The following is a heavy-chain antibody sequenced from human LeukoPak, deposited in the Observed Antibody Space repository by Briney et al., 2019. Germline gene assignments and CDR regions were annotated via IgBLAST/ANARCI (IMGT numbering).Heavy chain of an antibody. CDR2: IYYSGST. CDR3: ARGSRDGYNHSDY. V-gene: IGHV4-59*01. J-gene: IGHJ4*02. CDR1: GGSITSYH. D-gene: IGHD5-24*01. Sequence: PSETLSLTCTISGGSITSYHWSWIRQPPGKGLEWIGYIYYSGSTNYNPSLKSRVTISVDTSKNQFSLNLRSVTAADTAVYYCARGSRDGYNHSDYWGQGTLVTVSS.